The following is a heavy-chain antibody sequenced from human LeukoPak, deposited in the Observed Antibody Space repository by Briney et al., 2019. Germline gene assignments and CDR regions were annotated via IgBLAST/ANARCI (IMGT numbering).Heavy chain of an antibody. CDR1: GFTFPNYV. V-gene: IGHV3-23*01. D-gene: IGHD4-11*01. J-gene: IGHJ3*01. Sequence: GGSLRLSCAASGFTFPNYVMSWVRQAPGKGLEWVSGISGSGDNTYYADSVRGRFTISRDNSKNTLYLQMNSLRAEAAAVYYCANEYSKGDVWGQGTMVTVSS. CDR3: ANEYSKGDV. CDR2: ISGSGDNT.